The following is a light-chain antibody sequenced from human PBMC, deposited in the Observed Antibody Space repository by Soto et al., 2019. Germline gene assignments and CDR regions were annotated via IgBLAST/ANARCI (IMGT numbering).Light chain of an antibody. CDR2: GAS. CDR1: QSVSSN. Sequence: EILMTQSPATLSVSPGERATLSCRASQSVSSNLAWYQQKPGQTPRLLIYGASTRATGIPARFSGSGSGTEFPLPISSLQSEDFAVYYCQQYNTWPPLTFGGGTKVEIK. J-gene: IGKJ4*01. CDR3: QQYNTWPPLT. V-gene: IGKV3-15*01.